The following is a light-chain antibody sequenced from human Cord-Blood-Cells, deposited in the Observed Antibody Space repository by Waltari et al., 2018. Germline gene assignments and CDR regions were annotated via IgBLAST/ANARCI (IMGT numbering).Light chain of an antibody. V-gene: IGKV2-28*01. J-gene: IGKJ4*01. Sequence: IVMTQSPLSLPVTPGEPASISCSSSQSLLHSNGYNYLDWYLQKPGESPQLLIYLGSNRASGVPDRFSGSGSGTDFTLKISRVEAEDVGVYDCMQALQTPLTVGGGTKVEIK. CDR1: QSLLHSNGYNY. CDR3: MQALQTPLT. CDR2: LGS.